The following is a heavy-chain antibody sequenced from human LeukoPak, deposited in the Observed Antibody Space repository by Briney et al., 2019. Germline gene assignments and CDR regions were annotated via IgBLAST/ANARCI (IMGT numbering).Heavy chain of an antibody. CDR1: GGSISSYY. D-gene: IGHD3-9*01. J-gene: IGHJ4*02. Sequence: SETLSLTCTVSGGSISSYYWSWIRQPPGKGLKWIGYIYYSGSTNYNPSLKSRVTISVDTSKNQFSLKLSSVTAADTAVYYCAISNYDILTGYYTPFDYWGQGTLVTVSS. CDR2: IYYSGST. CDR3: AISNYDILTGYYTPFDY. V-gene: IGHV4-59*08.